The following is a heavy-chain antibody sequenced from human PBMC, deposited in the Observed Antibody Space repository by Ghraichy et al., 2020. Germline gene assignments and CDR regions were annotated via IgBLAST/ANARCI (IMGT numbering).Heavy chain of an antibody. Sequence: GGSLRLSCAASGFTFSSYAMHWVRQAPGKGLEWVAVISYDGSNKYYADSVKGRFTISRDNSKNTLYLQMNSLRAEDTAVYYCARDPGYGGDGKSNPQQGIDYWGQGTLVTVSS. V-gene: IGHV3-30*04. D-gene: IGHD4-23*01. CDR2: ISYDGSNK. CDR3: ARDPGYGGDGKSNPQQGIDY. CDR1: GFTFSSYA. J-gene: IGHJ4*02.